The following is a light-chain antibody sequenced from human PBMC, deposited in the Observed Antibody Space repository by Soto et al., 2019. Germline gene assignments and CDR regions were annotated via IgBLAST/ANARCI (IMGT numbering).Light chain of an antibody. CDR2: GAS. V-gene: IGKV3-20*01. Sequence: EIVLTQSPGTLSLSPGERATLSCRASQSVTSSYLAWYQQKPGQAPRLLIYGASSRATGIPDRFSGSGSGTEFTLTISRLEPEDFAVYYCQQYDSSPLFTFGPGTKVDIK. CDR3: QQYDSSPLFT. CDR1: QSVTSSY. J-gene: IGKJ3*01.